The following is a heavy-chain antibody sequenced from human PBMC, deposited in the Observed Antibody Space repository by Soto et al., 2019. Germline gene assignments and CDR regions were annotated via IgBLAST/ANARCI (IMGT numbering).Heavy chain of an antibody. CDR2: IYYSGST. Sequence: QLQLQESGPGLVKPSETLSLTCTVSGGSISSSSYYWGWIRQPPGKRLEWIGSIYYSGSTYYNPSLKSRVTIAIDTSKNQFSLKLSSVTAADTAVYYCARPLIAADTLYFDYWGQGTLVTVSS. V-gene: IGHV4-39*01. CDR1: GGSISSSSYY. D-gene: IGHD6-13*01. CDR3: ARPLIAADTLYFDY. J-gene: IGHJ4*02.